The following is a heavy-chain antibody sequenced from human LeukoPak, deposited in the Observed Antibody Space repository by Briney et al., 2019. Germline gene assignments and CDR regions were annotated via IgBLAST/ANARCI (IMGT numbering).Heavy chain of an antibody. D-gene: IGHD5-18*01. J-gene: IGHJ5*02. Sequence: SETLSLTCAVYGGSFSGYYWSWIRQPPGKGLEWIGEINHSGSTNYNPSLKSRVTISVDTSKNQFSLKLSSVTAADTAVYYCARGLWLRWFDPWGQGTLVTVSS. CDR1: GGSFSGYY. CDR3: ARGLWLRWFDP. CDR2: INHSGST. V-gene: IGHV4-34*01.